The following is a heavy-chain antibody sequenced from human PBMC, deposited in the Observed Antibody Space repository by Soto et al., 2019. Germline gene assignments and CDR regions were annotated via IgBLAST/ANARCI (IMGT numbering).Heavy chain of an antibody. CDR3: ARDHYYDSSGYISFAFDI. J-gene: IGHJ3*02. CDR2: IYYSGST. V-gene: IGHV4-31*03. Sequence: PSETLSLTCTVSGGSISSGGYYWSCIRQHPGKGLEWIGYIYYSGSTYYNPSLKSRVTISVDTSKNQFSLKLSSVTAADTAVYYCARDHYYDSSGYISFAFDIWGQGTMVTVSS. D-gene: IGHD3-22*01. CDR1: GGSISSGGYY.